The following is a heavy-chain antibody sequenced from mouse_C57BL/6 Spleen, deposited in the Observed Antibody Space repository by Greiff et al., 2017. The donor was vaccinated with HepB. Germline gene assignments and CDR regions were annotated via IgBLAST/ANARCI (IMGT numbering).Heavy chain of an antibody. CDR3: VRRRVYSNYWYFDV. V-gene: IGHV10-1*01. D-gene: IGHD2-5*01. Sequence: EVKLVESGGGLVQPKGSLKLSCAASGFSFNTYAMNWVRQAPGKGLEWVARIRSKSNNYATYYADSVKDRFTISRDDSESMLYLQMNNLKTEDTAMYYCVRRRVYSNYWYFDVWGTGTTVTVSS. CDR2: IRSKSNNYAT. CDR1: GFSFNTYA. J-gene: IGHJ1*03.